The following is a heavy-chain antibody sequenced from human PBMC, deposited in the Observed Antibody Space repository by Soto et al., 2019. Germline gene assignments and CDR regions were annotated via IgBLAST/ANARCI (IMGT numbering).Heavy chain of an antibody. J-gene: IGHJ5*02. V-gene: IGHV4-59*01. CDR1: GGSISSYY. D-gene: IGHD4-17*01. CDR3: ARVVGANWFDP. Sequence: SETLSLTCTVSGGSISSYYWSWIRQPPGKGLEWIGYIYYSGSTNYNPSLKSRVTISVDTSKNQFSLKLSSVTAADTAVHYCARVVGANWFDPWGQGTLVTVSS. CDR2: IYYSGST.